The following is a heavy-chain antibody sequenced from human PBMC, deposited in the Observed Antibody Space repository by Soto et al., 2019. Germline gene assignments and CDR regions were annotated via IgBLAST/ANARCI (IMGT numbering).Heavy chain of an antibody. CDR2: IYFSGST. CDR3: AGGDAWGALFPH. V-gene: IGHV4-31*03. D-gene: IGHD4-17*01. CDR1: GASINSGGYY. Sequence: QVQLQESGPGLVKPSETLSLTCTVSGASINSGGYYWSWIRQLPGKGLEWIGYIYFSGSTYYNPSLRSRVTISEDPSKTLSPRRRAWGPPADRALYFCAGGDAWGALFPHRGQEILFPFS. J-gene: IGHJ4*02.